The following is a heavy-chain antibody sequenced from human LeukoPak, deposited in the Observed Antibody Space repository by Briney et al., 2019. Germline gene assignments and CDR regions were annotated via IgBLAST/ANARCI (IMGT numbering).Heavy chain of an antibody. CDR2: INLDGSNT. CDR3: AKRGYDSGGYYGYFDY. Sequence: GGSLRLSCAASGFTLRDYWMTWIRQAPGKGLEWVASINLDGSNTYYVDSVRGRFTISRDNAKNSLYLQMNSLRAEDTAAYYCAKRGYDSGGYYGYFDYWGQGILVTVSS. J-gene: IGHJ4*02. V-gene: IGHV3-7*03. CDR1: GFTLRDYW. D-gene: IGHD3-22*01.